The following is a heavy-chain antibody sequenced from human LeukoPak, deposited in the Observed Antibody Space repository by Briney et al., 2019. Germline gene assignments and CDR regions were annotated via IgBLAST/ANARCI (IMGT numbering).Heavy chain of an antibody. CDR1: GFTFGDYA. V-gene: IGHV3-49*04. CDR3: TRGTAVAGTVDYFDY. J-gene: IGHJ4*02. Sequence: GGSLRLSCTASGFTFGDYAMSWVRQAPGKGLEWVGFIRSKAYGGTTEYAASVKGRFTISRDDSKSTAYLQMNSLKTEDTAVYYCTRGTAVAGTVDYFDYWGQGTLVTVSS. D-gene: IGHD6-19*01. CDR2: IRSKAYGGTT.